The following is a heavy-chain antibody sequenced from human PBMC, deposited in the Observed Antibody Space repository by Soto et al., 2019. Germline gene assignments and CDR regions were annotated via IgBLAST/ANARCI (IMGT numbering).Heavy chain of an antibody. CDR1: GFTFSSYG. V-gene: IGHV3-30*18. Sequence: QVQLVESGGGVVQPGRSLRLSCAASGFTFSSYGIHWVRQAPGKGLEWMAVISYDGSNRYYADSVKGRFTISRDNSKNTLYLQMNSLRAEDTAVYYCAKGGYYDSSGYLGWLDYWGQGTLVTVSS. CDR3: AKGGYYDSSGYLGWLDY. J-gene: IGHJ4*02. D-gene: IGHD3-22*01. CDR2: ISYDGSNR.